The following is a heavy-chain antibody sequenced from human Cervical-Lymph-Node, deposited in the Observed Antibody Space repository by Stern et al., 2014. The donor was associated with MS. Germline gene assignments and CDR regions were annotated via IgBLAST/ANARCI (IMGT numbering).Heavy chain of an antibody. J-gene: IGHJ4*02. CDR2: IFPGGCEL. CDR3: ARKRYFDY. CDR1: GYTLTSYW. V-gene: IGHV5-51*01. Sequence: EVQLVQSGPEVKRPGESLKISCPASGYTLTSYWIGGVRQMPWKGLEGIALIFPGGCELRYSRPFQGQVTFPADKSSSPADLQWTNRKASDTAIYYCARKRYFDYWGQGTLVTVSS.